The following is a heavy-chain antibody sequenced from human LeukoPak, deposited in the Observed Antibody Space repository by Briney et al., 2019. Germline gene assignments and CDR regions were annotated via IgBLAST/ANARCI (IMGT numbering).Heavy chain of an antibody. D-gene: IGHD6-13*01. V-gene: IGHV3-23*01. J-gene: IGHJ4*02. Sequence: AGGSLRLSCAAPVFTFITYAMSWARQAPGKGLEWVSALSISGGNTYYADSVKGRSTISRDNSKNTLFLQMNSLRAEDTALYYCAKRSGSGTQVWFDYWGQGTLVTVSS. CDR2: LSISGGNT. CDR3: AKRSGSGTQVWFDY. CDR1: VFTFITYA.